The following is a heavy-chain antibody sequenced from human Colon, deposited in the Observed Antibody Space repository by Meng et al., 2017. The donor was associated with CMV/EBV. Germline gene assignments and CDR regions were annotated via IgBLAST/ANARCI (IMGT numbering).Heavy chain of an antibody. V-gene: IGHV1-69*02. J-gene: IGHJ4*02. CDR2: VIPVLDIP. CDR1: PFTTYN. CDR3: ARGRGYYDSSGPLYFDQ. D-gene: IGHD3-22*01. Sequence: PFTTYNVNWVRQAPGQGLEWVGRVIPVLDIPTYAQKFQGRVAFSLDESTATAYMEISSLTSDDTAFYYCARGRGYYDSSGPLYFDQWGQGTLVTVSS.